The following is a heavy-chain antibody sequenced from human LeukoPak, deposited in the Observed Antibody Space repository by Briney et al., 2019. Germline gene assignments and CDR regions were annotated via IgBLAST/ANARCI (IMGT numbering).Heavy chain of an antibody. D-gene: IGHD6-6*01. Sequence: GGSLRLSCAASGFTFSSYAMHWLRQAPGKGLEWVAVISYDGSNKYYADSVKGRFTISRDNSKNTLFLQMNSLRAEDTAVFYCARDMMVAAHDAFDIWGQGTMVTVSS. V-gene: IGHV3-30*04. CDR3: ARDMMVAAHDAFDI. CDR1: GFTFSSYA. CDR2: ISYDGSNK. J-gene: IGHJ3*02.